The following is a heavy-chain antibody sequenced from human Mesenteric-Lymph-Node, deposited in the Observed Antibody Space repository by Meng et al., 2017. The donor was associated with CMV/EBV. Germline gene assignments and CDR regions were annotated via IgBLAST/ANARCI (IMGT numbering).Heavy chain of an antibody. D-gene: IGHD5-12*01. CDR3: AREEDCVNWVGYLVAY. V-gene: IGHV1-2*02. J-gene: IGHJ4*02. CDR2: ISPIRDYT. Sequence: ASVKVSCKTSGYTFTDYAIHWVRQAPGQGLEWMGWISPIRDYTYSAQKFQGRVTMTRDKSISTIYMELGRLRSDDTAVYYCAREEDCVNWVGYLVAYWGQGTLVTVSS. CDR1: GYTFTDYA.